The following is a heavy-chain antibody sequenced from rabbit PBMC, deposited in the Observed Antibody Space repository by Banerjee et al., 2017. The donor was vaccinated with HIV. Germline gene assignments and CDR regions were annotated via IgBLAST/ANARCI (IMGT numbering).Heavy chain of an antibody. D-gene: IGHD4-2*01. Sequence: QSLEESGGDLVKPGASLTLTCTASGFSFSNNYVMCWVRQAPGKGLEWIGCIGTSSGNTYYAGWAKGRFTLPKTPSAPVALQKAHLTAPDTATYFCARDLYDGNNALWGQGTLVTVS. V-gene: IGHV1S40*01. CDR3: ARDLYDGNNAL. CDR1: GFSFSNNYV. CDR2: IGTSSGNT. J-gene: IGHJ3*01.